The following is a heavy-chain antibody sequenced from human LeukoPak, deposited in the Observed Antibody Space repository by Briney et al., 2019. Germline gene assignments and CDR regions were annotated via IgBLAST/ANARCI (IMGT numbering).Heavy chain of an antibody. CDR3: ERRANDILTGYYRGENWFDP. V-gene: IGHV4-31*03. Sequence: PSETLSLTCTVSGGSISSGGYYWSWIRQHPGKXXXXXXXIYYSGSTYYNPSLKSRVTISVDTSKNQFSLKLSSVTAADTAVYYCERRANDILTGYYRGENWFDPWGQGTLVTVSS. CDR1: GGSISSGGYY. D-gene: IGHD3-9*01. CDR2: IYYSGST. J-gene: IGHJ5*02.